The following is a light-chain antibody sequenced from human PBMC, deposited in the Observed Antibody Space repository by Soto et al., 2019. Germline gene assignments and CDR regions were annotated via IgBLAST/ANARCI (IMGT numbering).Light chain of an antibody. CDR1: TGAVTSGHY. Sequence: QAVVTQEPSLTVSPGGTVTLTCGSSTGAVTSGHYPYWFQQKPGQAPRTLIYDTNNKHSWTPARFSGSLLGVKAALTLSGAQPEDEAEYYCLLSYSDTYVFGTGTQLTVL. J-gene: IGLJ1*01. CDR3: LLSYSDTYV. V-gene: IGLV7-46*01. CDR2: DTN.